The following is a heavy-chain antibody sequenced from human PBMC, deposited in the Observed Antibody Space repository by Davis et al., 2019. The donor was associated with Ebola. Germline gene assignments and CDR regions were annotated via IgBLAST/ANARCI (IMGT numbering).Heavy chain of an antibody. D-gene: IGHD4-23*01. CDR1: GFTFSVYY. CDR2: LSSSASYK. J-gene: IGHJ4*02. V-gene: IGHV3-11*06. CDR3: AQQLGDYGGNALRY. Sequence: GGSLRLSCAASGFTFSVYYMSWIRQAPGKGPEWVSSLSSSASYKNYADSVKGRFTISRDDAKKSLYLQMDSLRAEDTAVYYCAQQLGDYGGNALRYWGQGTLVTVSS.